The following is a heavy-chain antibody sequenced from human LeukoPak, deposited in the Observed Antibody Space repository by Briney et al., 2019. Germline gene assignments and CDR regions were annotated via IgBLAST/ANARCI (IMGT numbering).Heavy chain of an antibody. V-gene: IGHV4-4*02. CDR2: VSHSETT. J-gene: IGHJ3*01. CDR1: GASISATNW. Sequence: SETLSLTCTVCGASISATNWWTWVRLPPGKGLEWIGEVSHSETTNYSPSLKGRVRLSVDRATNQFSLRLTSVTAADTAVYFCAKESARGTFDLWGQGTMVTVSS. CDR3: AKESARGTFDL.